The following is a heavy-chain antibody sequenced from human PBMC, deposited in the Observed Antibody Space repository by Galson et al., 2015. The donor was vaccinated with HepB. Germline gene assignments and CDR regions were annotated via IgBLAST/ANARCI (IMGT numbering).Heavy chain of an antibody. Sequence: SLRLSCAASGFTFSSYSMNWVRQAPGKGLEWVSGISGSGGSTFYADSVKGRFTISRDNSKNTLYLQMNSLRAEDTAIYYCAKANAGITMIVVVVTTWDYWGQGTLVAVSS. CDR2: ISGSGGST. D-gene: IGHD3-22*01. CDR1: GFTFSSYS. CDR3: AKANAGITMIVVVVTTWDY. J-gene: IGHJ4*02. V-gene: IGHV3-23*01.